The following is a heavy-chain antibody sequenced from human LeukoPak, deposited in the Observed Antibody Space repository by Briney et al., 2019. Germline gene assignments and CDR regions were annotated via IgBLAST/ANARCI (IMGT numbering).Heavy chain of an antibody. CDR1: GGSIRYSSYY. J-gene: IGHJ2*01. Sequence: SSETLSLTCTVSGGSIRYSSYYWGWIRQPPGQGLEWIGNIYYSGYTYYNPSLKSRVTISVDTSKNKFSLKLNSVTAADTAVYYCARQDDFWSGSSALDLWGRGTLVTVSS. CDR2: IYYSGYT. CDR3: ARQDDFWSGSSALDL. D-gene: IGHD3-3*01. V-gene: IGHV4-39*01.